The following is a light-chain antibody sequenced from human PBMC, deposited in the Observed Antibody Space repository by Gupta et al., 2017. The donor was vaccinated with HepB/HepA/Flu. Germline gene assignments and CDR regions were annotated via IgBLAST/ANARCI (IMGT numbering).Light chain of an antibody. CDR1: SSDLGAYDY. Sequence: QSALTQPRSVSGSPGQSVTISCTGTSSDLGAYDYVSWFQQHPDKAPKLMIYDVTKRPSGVPDRFSGSKSGNTASLTISXLQAEDXAVYYCCSYDGNYNRVFGSGTNVTXL. V-gene: IGLV2-11*01. CDR3: CSYDGNYNRV. CDR2: DVT. J-gene: IGLJ1*01.